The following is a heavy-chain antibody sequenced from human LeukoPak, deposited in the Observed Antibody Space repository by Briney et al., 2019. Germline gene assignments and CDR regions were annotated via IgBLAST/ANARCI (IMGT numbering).Heavy chain of an antibody. CDR1: GFTFNSHA. J-gene: IGHJ4*02. CDR3: AKDLYSSSWSPFDY. CDR2: ISGSGGST. Sequence: GGSLRLSCAASGFTFNSHAMSWVRQAPGKGLEWVSAISGSGGSTYYADSVKGRFTISRDNSKNTLYLQMNSLRAEDTAVYYCAKDLYSSSWSPFDYWGQGTLVTVSS. V-gene: IGHV3-23*01. D-gene: IGHD6-13*01.